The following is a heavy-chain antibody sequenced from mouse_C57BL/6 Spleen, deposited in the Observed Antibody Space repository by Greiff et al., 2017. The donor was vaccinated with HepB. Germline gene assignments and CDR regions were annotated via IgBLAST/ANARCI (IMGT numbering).Heavy chain of an antibody. CDR3: AKPTRAQARRYAMDY. V-gene: IGHV1-55*01. CDR1: GYTFTSYW. CDR2: IYPGSGST. D-gene: IGHD3-2*02. Sequence: VQLQQSGAELVKPGASVKMSCKASGYTFTSYWITWVKQRPGQGLEWIGDIYPGSGSTNYNEKFKSKATLTVDTSSSTAYMQLSSLTSEGSAVYYGAKPTRAQARRYAMDYWGQGTSVTVAS. J-gene: IGHJ4*01.